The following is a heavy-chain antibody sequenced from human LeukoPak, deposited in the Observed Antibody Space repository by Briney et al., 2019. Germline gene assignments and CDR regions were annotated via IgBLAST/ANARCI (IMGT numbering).Heavy chain of an antibody. CDR3: ARDGLTGTPYYDFWSGYLIHYGMDV. CDR1: GFTFSDYY. J-gene: IGHJ6*02. D-gene: IGHD3-3*01. V-gene: IGHV3-11*01. CDR2: ISSSGSTI. Sequence: GGYLRLSCAASGFTFSDYYMSWIRQAPGKGLEWVSYISSSGSTIYYADSVKGRFTISRDNAKNSLYLQMNSLRAEDTAVYYCARDGLTGTPYYDFWSGYLIHYGMDVWGQGTTVTVSS.